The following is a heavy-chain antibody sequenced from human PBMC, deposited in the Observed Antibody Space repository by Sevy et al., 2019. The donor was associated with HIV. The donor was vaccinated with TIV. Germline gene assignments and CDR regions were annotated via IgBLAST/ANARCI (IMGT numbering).Heavy chain of an antibody. J-gene: IGHJ6*03. CDR2: IIPIFGTA. D-gene: IGHD6-6*01. V-gene: IGHV1-69*13. CDR3: ARGLHSSSYDYYYYMDV. Sequence: ASVKVSCKASGGTFSSYAISWVRQAPGQGLEWMGGIIPIFGTANYAQKFQGRVTITADESTSTAYMELSSLRSEDTAVYYCARGLHSSSYDYYYYMDVWGKGTTVTVSS. CDR1: GGTFSSYA.